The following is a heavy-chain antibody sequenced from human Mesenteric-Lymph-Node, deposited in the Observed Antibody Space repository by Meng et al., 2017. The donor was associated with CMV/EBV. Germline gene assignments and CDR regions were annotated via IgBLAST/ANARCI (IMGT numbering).Heavy chain of an antibody. CDR1: GFTFSLYW. D-gene: IGHD6-13*01. Sequence: GGSLRLSCAASGFTFSLYWMSWVRQAPGKGLEWVANIKQDGSEKYYVDSVKGRFTISRDNAKNSLYLQMNSLRAEDTAVYYCARHDTYSSPEDYWGQGTLVTVSS. J-gene: IGHJ4*02. V-gene: IGHV3-7*01. CDR3: ARHDTYSSPEDY. CDR2: IKQDGSEK.